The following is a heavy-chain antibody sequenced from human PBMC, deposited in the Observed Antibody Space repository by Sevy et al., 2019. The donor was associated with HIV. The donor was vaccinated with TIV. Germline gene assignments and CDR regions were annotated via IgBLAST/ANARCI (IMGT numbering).Heavy chain of an antibody. CDR3: VRGLQTHCDRTACPLDH. CDR1: GFSFSGSD. CDR2: IGTLGDT. V-gene: IGHV3-13*01. D-gene: IGHD2-21*01. Sequence: GGSLRLSCAGYGFSFSGSDMHWVRQPTGKGLEWISSIGTLGDTFYADSVKVRFTISRDNAKCSWYPEMSSLRAGDTALYYCVRGLQTHCDRTACPLDHWGQGTLVTVSS. J-gene: IGHJ4*01.